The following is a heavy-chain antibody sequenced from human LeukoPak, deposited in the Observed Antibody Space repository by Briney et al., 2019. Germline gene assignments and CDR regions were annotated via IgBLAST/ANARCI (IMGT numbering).Heavy chain of an antibody. J-gene: IGHJ4*02. CDR1: GFTFDDYA. CDR3: AKAFRARQYYCDSSGFDY. V-gene: IGHV3-9*01. D-gene: IGHD3-22*01. CDR2: ISWNSGSI. Sequence: GGSLRLSCAASGFTFDDYAMHWVRQAPGKGLEWVSGISWNSGSIGYADSVKGRFTISRDNAKNSLYLQMNSLRAEDTALYYCAKAFRARQYYCDSSGFDYWGQGTLVTVSS.